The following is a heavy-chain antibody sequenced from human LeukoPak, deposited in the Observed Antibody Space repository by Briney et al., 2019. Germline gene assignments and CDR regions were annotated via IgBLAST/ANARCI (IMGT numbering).Heavy chain of an antibody. J-gene: IGHJ4*02. CDR3: VREYSGYDRGIDY. D-gene: IGHD5-12*01. V-gene: IGHV1-69*01. CDR2: IIPIFGTA. CDR1: GGTFSSYA. Sequence: SVKVSCKASGGTFSSYAISWVRQAPGQGLEWMGGIIPIFGTANYAQKFQGRVTITADESTSTAYMELSSLRSEDTAVYYCVREYSGYDRGIDYWGQGTLVTVSS.